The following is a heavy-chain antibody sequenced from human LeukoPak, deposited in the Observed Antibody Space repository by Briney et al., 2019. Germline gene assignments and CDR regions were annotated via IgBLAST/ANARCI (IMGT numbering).Heavy chain of an antibody. J-gene: IGHJ4*02. V-gene: IGHV3-11*05. CDR1: GFTFSDYY. CDR3: ARGYYDSSGYYPYYFDY. D-gene: IGHD3-22*01. Sequence: PGGSLRLSCAASGFTFSDYYMSWIRQAPGKGLEWVSYISSSSSYTNYADSVKGRFTISRDNAKNSLYLQMNSLRAEDTAVYYCARGYYDSSGYYPYYFDYWGQGTLVTVSS. CDR2: ISSSSSYT.